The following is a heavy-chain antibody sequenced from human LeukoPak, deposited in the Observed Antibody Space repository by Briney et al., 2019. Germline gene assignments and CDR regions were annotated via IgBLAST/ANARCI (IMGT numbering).Heavy chain of an antibody. CDR3: ARSSFLRKVPWFGELFSTFDP. CDR2: INPNECNT. J-gene: IGHJ5*02. D-gene: IGHD3-10*01. V-gene: IGHV1-8*01. Sequence: ASVKVSCKGSGYTFTSYWFNWVGQAPGKGLEGMGGINPNECNTGYAQKFQGRVTMTRNTSISTAYMELSSLRSEDTAVYYCARSSFLRKVPWFGELFSTFDPWGQGTLVTVSS. CDR1: GYTFTSYW.